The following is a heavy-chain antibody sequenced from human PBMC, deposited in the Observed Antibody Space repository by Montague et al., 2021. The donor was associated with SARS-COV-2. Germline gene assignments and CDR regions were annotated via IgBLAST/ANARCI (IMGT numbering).Heavy chain of an antibody. CDR3: ARDGLERQWCMLGWFDP. CDR1: GGSISSYY. D-gene: IGHD1-1*01. J-gene: IGHJ5*02. CDR2: IYTSGST. V-gene: IGHV4-4*07. Sequence: SETLSLTCTVHGGSISSYYWSWIRQPAGKGLEWIGRIYTSGSTNYNPSLKSRVTMSVDTSKNQFSLKLRSVTAADTAVYFCARDGLERQWCMLGWFDPWGQGTLVTVSS.